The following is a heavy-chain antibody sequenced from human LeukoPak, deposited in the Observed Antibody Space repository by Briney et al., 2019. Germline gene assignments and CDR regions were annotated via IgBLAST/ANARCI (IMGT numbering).Heavy chain of an antibody. V-gene: IGHV3-21*01. CDR1: RFTFSSYM. CDR3: ARSLTTLTYEGY. CDR2: INRGSTYT. J-gene: IGHJ4*02. Sequence: GGSLRLSCAASRFTFSSYMMNWVRQAPGKGLEWVSSINRGSTYTYYTESVKGRFTVSRDNAKNSLFLQMNSLRAEDTAIYYCARSLTTLTYEGYWGQGTLVTVSS. D-gene: IGHD1-1*01.